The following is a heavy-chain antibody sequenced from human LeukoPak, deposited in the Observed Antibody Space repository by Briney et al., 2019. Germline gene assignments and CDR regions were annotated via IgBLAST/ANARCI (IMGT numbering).Heavy chain of an antibody. D-gene: IGHD3-3*01. Sequence: SVKVSCKASGGTFSCYTISWVRQAPGQGLEWMGRIIPILGIANYAQKFQGRVTITADKSTGTAYMELSSLRSEDTAVYYCARARTVWSGYDYWGQGTLVTVSS. J-gene: IGHJ4*02. V-gene: IGHV1-69*02. CDR2: IIPILGIA. CDR1: GGTFSCYT. CDR3: ARARTVWSGYDY.